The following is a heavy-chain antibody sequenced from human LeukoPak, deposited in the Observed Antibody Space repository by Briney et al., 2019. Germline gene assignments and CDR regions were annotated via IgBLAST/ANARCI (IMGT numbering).Heavy chain of an antibody. CDR3: ARDKRRATIFGVVQHGNYYGMDV. Sequence: PSETLSLTCTVSGGSISSYYWSWIRRPAGKGLEWIGRIYTSGSTNYNPSLKSRVTMSVDTSKNQFSLKLSSVTAADTAVYYCARDKRRATIFGVVQHGNYYGMDVWGQGTTVTVSS. CDR2: IYTSGST. CDR1: GGSISSYY. D-gene: IGHD3-3*01. V-gene: IGHV4-4*07. J-gene: IGHJ6*02.